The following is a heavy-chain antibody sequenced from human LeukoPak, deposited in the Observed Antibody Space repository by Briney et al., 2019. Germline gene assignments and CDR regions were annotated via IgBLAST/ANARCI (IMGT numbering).Heavy chain of an antibody. J-gene: IGHJ4*02. V-gene: IGHV4-34*01. CDR3: ARGLGY. CDR2: INHSGST. Sequence: SETLSLTCAVYGGSFSGYYWSWIRQPPGKGLEWIGEINHSGSTNYNPSLKSRLTISVDTSKNQFSLKLSSVTAADTAVYYCARGLGYWGQGTLVTVSS. CDR1: GGSFSGYY.